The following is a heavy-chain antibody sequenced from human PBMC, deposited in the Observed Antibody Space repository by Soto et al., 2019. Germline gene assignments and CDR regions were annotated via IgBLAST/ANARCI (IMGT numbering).Heavy chain of an antibody. Sequence: QVQLQESGPGLVKPSETLSLICSVSDDSLSSTSYYWSWIRQPPGKGLEWIGFVHFSGSIHYNASLKSRATISVDTARKQSSLNMTSLTAADTAVYFCGRGGDAHKMGRHWAQGTLVTVSS. J-gene: IGHJ1*01. CDR1: DDSLSSTSYY. CDR3: GRGGDAHKMGRH. D-gene: IGHD2-2*01. V-gene: IGHV4-61*01. CDR2: VHFSGSI.